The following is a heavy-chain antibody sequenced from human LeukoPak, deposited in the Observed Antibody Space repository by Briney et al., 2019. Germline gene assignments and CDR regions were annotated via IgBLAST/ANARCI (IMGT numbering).Heavy chain of an antibody. Sequence: GGSLRLSCAASGFTFSSYSMNWVRQAPGKGLEWVSSISSSSSYIYYADSVKGRFTISRDNAKNSLYLQMNSLRAEDTAVYYCARARSGYDCFDYWGQGTLVTVSS. V-gene: IGHV3-21*01. CDR2: ISSSSSYI. CDR3: ARARSGYDCFDY. CDR1: GFTFSSYS. J-gene: IGHJ4*02. D-gene: IGHD5-12*01.